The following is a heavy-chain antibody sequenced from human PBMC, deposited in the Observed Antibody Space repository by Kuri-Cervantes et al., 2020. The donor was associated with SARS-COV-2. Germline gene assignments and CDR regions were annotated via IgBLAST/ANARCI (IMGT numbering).Heavy chain of an antibody. CDR3: ATGFVVVSAAIGGDYYYGMDV. CDR2: IIPILGIA. Sequence: SVKVSCKASGYTFTSYYMHWVRQAPGQGLEWMGGIIPILGIANYAQKFQGRVTITADKSTSTAYMELSSLRSEDTAVYYCATGFVVVSAAIGGDYYYGMDVWGQGTTVTVSS. CDR1: GYTFTSYY. D-gene: IGHD2-2*02. V-gene: IGHV1-69*10. J-gene: IGHJ6*02.